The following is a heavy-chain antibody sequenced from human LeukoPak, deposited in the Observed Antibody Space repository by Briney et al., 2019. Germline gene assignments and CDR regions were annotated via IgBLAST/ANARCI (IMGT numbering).Heavy chain of an antibody. Sequence: PSETLSLTCTVSGGSISSSSYYWGWIRQPPGKGLEWIGSIYYSGSTYYNPSLKSRVTISVDTSKNQFSLKLSSVTAADTAVYYCARDGDCSGGSCPGDAFDIWGQGTMVTVSS. J-gene: IGHJ3*02. CDR1: GGSISSSSYY. CDR2: IYYSGST. D-gene: IGHD2-15*01. V-gene: IGHV4-39*07. CDR3: ARDGDCSGGSCPGDAFDI.